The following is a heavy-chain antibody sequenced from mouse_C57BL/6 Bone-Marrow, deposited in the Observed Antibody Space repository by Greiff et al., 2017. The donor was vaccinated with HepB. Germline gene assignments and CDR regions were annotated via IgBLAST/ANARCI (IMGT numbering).Heavy chain of an antibody. D-gene: IGHD2-1*01. CDR2: INPGSGGT. Sequence: QVQLKQSGAELVRPGTSVKVSCKASGYAFTNYLIEWVKQRPGQGLEWIGVINPGSGGTNYNEKFKGKATLTADKSSSTAYMQLSSLTSEDSAVYFCARAGNRGYFDYWGQGTTLTVSS. CDR3: ARAGNRGYFDY. J-gene: IGHJ2*01. V-gene: IGHV1-54*01. CDR1: GYAFTNYL.